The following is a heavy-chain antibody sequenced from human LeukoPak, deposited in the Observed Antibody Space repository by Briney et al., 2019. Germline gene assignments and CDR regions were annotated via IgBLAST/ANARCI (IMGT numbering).Heavy chain of an antibody. V-gene: IGHV3-30-3*01. Sequence: GGSLRLSCAASGFTFSSYTMSWVRQAPGKGLEWVAVISYDGSNKYYADSVKGRFTISRDNSKNTLYLQMNSLRAEDTAVYYCARDEEDYYDSSGYSYYFDYWGQGTLVTVSS. CDR1: GFTFSSYT. D-gene: IGHD3-22*01. CDR3: ARDEEDYYDSSGYSYYFDY. J-gene: IGHJ4*02. CDR2: ISYDGSNK.